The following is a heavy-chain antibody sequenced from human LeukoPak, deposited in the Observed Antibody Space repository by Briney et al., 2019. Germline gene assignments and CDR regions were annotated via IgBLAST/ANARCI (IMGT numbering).Heavy chain of an antibody. CDR3: AKDLTYYDYVWGSYRLGVFDY. J-gene: IGHJ4*02. Sequence: GGSLRLSCAASGFTFSTFAMIWVRQAPGKGLEWVSAISGSGGSTYYADSVKGRFTISRDNSKNTLYLQMNSLRAEDTAVYYCAKDLTYYDYVWGSYRLGVFDYWGQGTLVTVSS. D-gene: IGHD3-16*02. CDR2: ISGSGGST. CDR1: GFTFSTFA. V-gene: IGHV3-23*01.